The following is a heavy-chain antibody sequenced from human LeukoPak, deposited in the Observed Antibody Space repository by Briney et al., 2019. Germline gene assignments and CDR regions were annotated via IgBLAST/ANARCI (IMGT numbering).Heavy chain of an antibody. CDR2: ISGDGGST. CDR1: GFTFDDYA. D-gene: IGHD2-15*01. V-gene: IGHV3-43*02. CDR3: ANLKDDYYGMDV. Sequence: AGGSLRLSCAASGFTFDDYAMHWVRHAPGKGLEWVSLISGDGGSTYYADSVKGRFTISRDNSKNSLYLQMNSLRTEDTALYYCANLKDDYYGMDVWGQGTTVTVSS. J-gene: IGHJ6*02.